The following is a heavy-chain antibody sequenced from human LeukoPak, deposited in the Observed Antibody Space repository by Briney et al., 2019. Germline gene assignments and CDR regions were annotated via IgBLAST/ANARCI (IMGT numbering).Heavy chain of an antibody. D-gene: IGHD3-16*01. CDR1: GFTFSSYG. CDR2: ISYDGSNK. V-gene: IGHV3-30*18. J-gene: IGHJ6*02. CDR3: AKDKIMILSHYGMDV. Sequence: GGSLRLSCAASGFTFSSYGMHWVRQAPGKGLEWVAVISYDGSNKYYADSVKGRFTISRDNSKNTLYLQMNSLRAEDTAVYYCAKDKIMILSHYGMDVWGQGTTVTVSS.